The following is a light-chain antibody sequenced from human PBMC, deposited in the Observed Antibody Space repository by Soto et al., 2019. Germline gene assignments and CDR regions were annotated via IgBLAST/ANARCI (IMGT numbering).Light chain of an antibody. Sequence: EIVLTQSPGTLSLSPGERATLSCRVSQSVSSSYLAWDQQKPGQAPRLLIYGASSRATGIPDRFSGSGSGTDFTLTISRLEPEDFAVYYCQQYGSSPWTFGQGTKVDI. V-gene: IGKV3-20*01. CDR1: QSVSSSY. CDR2: GAS. CDR3: QQYGSSPWT. J-gene: IGKJ1*01.